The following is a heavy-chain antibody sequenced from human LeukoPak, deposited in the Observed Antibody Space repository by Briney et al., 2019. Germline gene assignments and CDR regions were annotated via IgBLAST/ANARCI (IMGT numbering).Heavy chain of an antibody. J-gene: IGHJ4*02. V-gene: IGHV3-30*03. Sequence: GGSLRLSCAASGFPFSSYGILWVRQAPGKGLEWVAVISHEGSYQNYADSVKGRFTISRDNSKNMVFLQMNSLSAEDTAVYYCARTREQWQVLDYWGQGTLVTVSS. D-gene: IGHD6-19*01. CDR3: ARTREQWQVLDY. CDR2: ISHEGSYQ. CDR1: GFPFSSYG.